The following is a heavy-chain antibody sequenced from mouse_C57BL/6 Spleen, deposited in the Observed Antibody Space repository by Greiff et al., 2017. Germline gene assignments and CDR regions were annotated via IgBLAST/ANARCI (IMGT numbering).Heavy chain of an antibody. CDR3: ATYYSGGYFDV. Sequence: QVQLQQPGTELVKPGASVKLSCKASGYTFTSYWMHWVKQRPGQGLEWIGKINPSNGGTNYNEKFKSKATLTVDKSSSTAYMPLSRLTSEDSAVYYCATYYSGGYFDVWGTGTTVTVSS. D-gene: IGHD1-1*01. J-gene: IGHJ1*03. V-gene: IGHV1-53*01. CDR2: INPSNGGT. CDR1: GYTFTSYW.